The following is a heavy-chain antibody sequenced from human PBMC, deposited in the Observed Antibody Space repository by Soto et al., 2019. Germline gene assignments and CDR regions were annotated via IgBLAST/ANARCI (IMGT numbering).Heavy chain of an antibody. Sequence: EVQLLESGGGLVQPGGSLRLSCTASGFTFSSYAMSWVRQAPGKGLEWVSLISASGGGTYYADSVKGRFTISRDNSKNILYLQMNSLRAEDISVYYCAKHAAAAAPDYWGQGTQVTVSS. D-gene: IGHD6-13*01. J-gene: IGHJ4*02. CDR3: AKHAAAAAPDY. CDR1: GFTFSSYA. V-gene: IGHV3-23*01. CDR2: ISASGGGT.